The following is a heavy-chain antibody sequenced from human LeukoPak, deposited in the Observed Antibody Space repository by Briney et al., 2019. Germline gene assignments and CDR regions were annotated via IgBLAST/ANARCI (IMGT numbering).Heavy chain of an antibody. CDR3: ARDGGMSGCFDP. D-gene: IGHD3-3*01. Sequence: SETLSLTCTGSGGTSSSGSYLWSWIRQPAEKGLEGIGCLYTSRRTNYNPSLKSRVTISVDTSKNQFSLKLSSVTAADTAVYYCARDGGMSGCFDPWGQGTLVTVSS. V-gene: IGHV4-61*02. CDR1: GGTSSSGSYL. CDR2: LYTSRRT. J-gene: IGHJ5*02.